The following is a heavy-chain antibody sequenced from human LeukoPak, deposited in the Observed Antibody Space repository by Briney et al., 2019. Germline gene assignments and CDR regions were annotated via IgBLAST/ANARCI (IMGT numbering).Heavy chain of an antibody. J-gene: IGHJ6*03. CDR2: ISSSSSYM. CDR1: GFTFSSYS. V-gene: IGHV3-21*01. D-gene: IGHD6-19*01. Sequence: GGSLRLSCAASGFTFSSYSMNWVRQAPGKGLEWVSSISSSSSYMFYADSVRGRFTISRDNAENSLYLQMNSLRDEDTAVYYCARDPYSGGYGAYYYYYMDVWGKGTTVTVSS. CDR3: ARDPYSGGYGAYYYYYMDV.